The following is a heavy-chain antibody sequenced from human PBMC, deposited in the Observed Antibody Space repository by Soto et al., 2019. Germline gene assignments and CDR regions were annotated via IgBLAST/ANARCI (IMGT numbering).Heavy chain of an antibody. J-gene: IGHJ4*02. Sequence: QVQLVESGGGVVQPGRSLRLSCAASGFTFSSYGMHWVRQAPGKGLEWVAVISYDGSNKYYADSVKGRFTIPRDNSKNTLYLQMNSLRAEDTAVYYCASAGGLLLDYWGQGTLVTVSS. CDR1: GFTFSSYG. CDR2: ISYDGSNK. V-gene: IGHV3-30*03. D-gene: IGHD2-15*01. CDR3: ASAGGLLLDY.